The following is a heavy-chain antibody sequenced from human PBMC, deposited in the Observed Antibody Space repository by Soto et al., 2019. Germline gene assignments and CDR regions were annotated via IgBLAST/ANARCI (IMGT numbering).Heavy chain of an antibody. D-gene: IGHD6-13*01. CDR1: GGSISSFY. CDR3: ARGSSRWDY. CDR2: IYSGGRN. V-gene: IGHV4-4*07. Sequence: LSLTCTVSGGSISSFYLSWIRQPAVKGLEWIGRIYSGGRNNYNPSLKSRVTMSVDTSKNQFSLRLSSVTAADTAMYYCARGSSRWDYWGQGTLVTVSS. J-gene: IGHJ4*02.